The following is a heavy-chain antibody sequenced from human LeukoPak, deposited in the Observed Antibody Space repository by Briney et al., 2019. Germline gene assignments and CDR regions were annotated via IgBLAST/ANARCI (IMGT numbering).Heavy chain of an antibody. D-gene: IGHD2-2*01. CDR1: GDSVSSNSAA. J-gene: IGHJ5*02. CDR3: ARRLTQYDCFDP. Sequence: SQTLSLTCAISGDSVSSNSAAWNWIRQSPSRGLEWLGRTYYKSKWHNDYAVSLKSRLTINPDTSKNQFSLQLNSVTPEDTAVYYCARRLTQYDCFDPWGQGILVTVSS. V-gene: IGHV6-1*01. CDR2: TYYKSKWHN.